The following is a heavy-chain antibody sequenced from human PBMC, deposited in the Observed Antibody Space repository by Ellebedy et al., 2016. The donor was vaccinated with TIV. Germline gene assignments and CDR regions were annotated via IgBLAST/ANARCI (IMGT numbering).Heavy chain of an antibody. CDR3: AKDGNTYGFFDF. J-gene: IGHJ4*02. V-gene: IGHV3-23*01. CDR1: GFTISTYA. CDR2: ISGSDDT. Sequence: GESLKISCAASGFTISTYAMSWVRQAPGKGLEWVSTISGSDDTYYADSVKGRFTISRDNSKNTLYLQMNSLRGEDSAVYYCAKDGNTYGFFDFWGQGTLVTVSS. D-gene: IGHD5-18*01.